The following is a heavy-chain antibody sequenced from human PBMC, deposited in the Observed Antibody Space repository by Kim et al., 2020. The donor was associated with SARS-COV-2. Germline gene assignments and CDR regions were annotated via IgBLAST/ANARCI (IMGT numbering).Heavy chain of an antibody. V-gene: IGHV3-21*01. CDR3: ARHRAEYSYSAGTFDP. CDR2: ISSGSSYI. J-gene: IGHJ5*02. Sequence: GGSLRLSCAASGFTFSSYTVNWVRQAPGKGLEWVSSISSGSSYIYYADSVKGRFTISRDNAKNSLFLQMNSLRVEDTAVYYCARHRAEYSYSAGTFDPWGQGTLLAVSS. D-gene: IGHD3-10*01. CDR1: GFTFSSYT.